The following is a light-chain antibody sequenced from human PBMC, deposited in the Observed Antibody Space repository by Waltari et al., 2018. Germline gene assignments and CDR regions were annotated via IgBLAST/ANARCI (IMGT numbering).Light chain of an antibody. CDR2: WAS. V-gene: IGKV4-1*01. Sequence: DIVMTQSPDSLAVSLGERATINCKSSQSVLSSSNNKNYLACYQQQPGQPPKLLIYWASTRESGVPDRFSGSGSGTDFTLTISSLQAEDVAVYYCQQYYSTPLTFGGGTKVEIK. CDR1: QSVLSSSNNKNY. J-gene: IGKJ4*01. CDR3: QQYYSTPLT.